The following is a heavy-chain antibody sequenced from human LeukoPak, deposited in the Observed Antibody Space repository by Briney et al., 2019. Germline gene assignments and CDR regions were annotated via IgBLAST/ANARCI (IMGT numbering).Heavy chain of an antibody. D-gene: IGHD5-18*01. J-gene: IGHJ6*03. CDR3: TKTKEELIHLWPPIYNYSYYMDV. CDR1: GYSISSSNCY. Sequence: PAETLSLTCTVSGYSISSSNCYWVRIRQPPGKGLEGIGRIYFSGGTYYNASLKSRVTISVDASKNKFSLSLDSVTAAETALYYCTKTKEELIHLWPPIYNYSYYMDVWGKGTTVTVSS. CDR2: IYFSGGT. V-gene: IGHV4-39*07.